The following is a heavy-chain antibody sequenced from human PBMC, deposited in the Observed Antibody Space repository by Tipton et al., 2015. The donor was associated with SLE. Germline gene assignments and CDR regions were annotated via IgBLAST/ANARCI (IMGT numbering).Heavy chain of an antibody. CDR2: ISAYNGNT. CDR1: GYTFNTYH. CDR3: ARVVGEKYLGYLDV. J-gene: IGHJ2*01. Sequence: QLVQSGAEVKKPGASLKVYCKASGYTFNTYHISWVRQAPGQGLEWMGWISAYNGNTNYAQRFQGRVTMTTDTSTGTAYMELRSLRSDDTAVYFCARVVGEKYLGYLDVWGRGTLVTVSS. D-gene: IGHD1-26*01. V-gene: IGHV1-18*04.